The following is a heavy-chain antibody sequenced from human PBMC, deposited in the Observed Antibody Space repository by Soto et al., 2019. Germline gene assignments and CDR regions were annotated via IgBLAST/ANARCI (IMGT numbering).Heavy chain of an antibody. CDR2: ISGSGGST. CDR1: GFTFSSYA. Sequence: PGGSLRLSCAASGFTFSSYAMSWVRQAPGKGLEWVSAISGSGGSTYYADSVKGRFTISRDNSKNTLYLQMNSLRAEDTDVYYCAKTVGGWSVYGMDVWGQGTTVTVSS. D-gene: IGHD6-19*01. CDR3: AKTVGGWSVYGMDV. J-gene: IGHJ6*02. V-gene: IGHV3-23*01.